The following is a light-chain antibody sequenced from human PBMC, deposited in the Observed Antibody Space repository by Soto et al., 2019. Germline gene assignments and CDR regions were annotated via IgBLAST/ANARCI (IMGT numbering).Light chain of an antibody. CDR2: GAS. V-gene: IGKV3-20*01. CDR1: QSVSNDF. J-gene: IGKJ1*01. Sequence: EIVLTQSPGILSLSPGQRVTLSCRASQSVSNDFLAWYQQKPGQAPRLLIYGASTRATDVPDRFSGSGSGADFTLTISRLAPENFAVYYCQQYGSSPPRTFGQGTKVEMK. CDR3: QQYGSSPPRT.